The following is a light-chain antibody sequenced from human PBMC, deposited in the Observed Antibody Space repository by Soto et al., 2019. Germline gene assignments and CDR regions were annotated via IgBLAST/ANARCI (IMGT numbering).Light chain of an antibody. Sequence: DIVLTQSPVTLSLYPGERATLSCRASQSVSGYLVWYQQKPGQAPRFLIYGASTRATGIPARFRGSGSGTEFTLTIDSLQSEDFAVYYCQQYNDWPPAFGGGTKVDNK. J-gene: IGKJ4*01. CDR2: GAS. CDR3: QQYNDWPPA. V-gene: IGKV3-15*01. CDR1: QSVSGY.